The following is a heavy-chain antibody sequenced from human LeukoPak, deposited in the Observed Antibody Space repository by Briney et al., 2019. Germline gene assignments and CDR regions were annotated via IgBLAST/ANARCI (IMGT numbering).Heavy chain of an antibody. D-gene: IGHD2-2*02. CDR1: GYTFTGYY. Sequence: ASVKVSCKASGYTFTGYYMHWVRQAPGQGLEWMGWITPNSGGTNYAQKFQGWVTMTRDTSISTAYMELSGLRSDDTAVYYCARDGDCSSTSCYTFDYWGQGTLVTVSS. J-gene: IGHJ4*02. V-gene: IGHV1-2*04. CDR2: ITPNSGGT. CDR3: ARDGDCSSTSCYTFDY.